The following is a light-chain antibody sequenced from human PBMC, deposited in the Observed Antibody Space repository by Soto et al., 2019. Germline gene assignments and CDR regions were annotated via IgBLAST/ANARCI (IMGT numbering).Light chain of an antibody. J-gene: IGKJ5*01. CDR1: QTISSSY. CDR2: DAS. CDR3: QQRSNWPPGMT. V-gene: IGKV3-11*01. Sequence: EIVLTQSPATLSLSPGERATLSCRASQTISSSYLAWYQQKPGQAPRLLIYDASNRATGIPARFSGSASGTDFTLTISSLEPEDFAVYYCQQRSNWPPGMTFGQGTRLEI.